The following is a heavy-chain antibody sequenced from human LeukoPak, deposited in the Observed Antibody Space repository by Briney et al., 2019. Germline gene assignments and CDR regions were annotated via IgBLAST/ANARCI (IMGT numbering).Heavy chain of an antibody. CDR3: ASIVVVPAAPPVY. CDR2: ISGSGGST. Sequence: GGSLRLSCAASGFTFSSYGMHWVRQAPGKGLEWVSAISGSGGSTYYADSVKGRFTISRDNSKNTLYLQMNSLRAEDTAVYYCASIVVVPAAPPVYWGQGTLVTVSS. CDR1: GFTFSSYG. J-gene: IGHJ4*02. D-gene: IGHD2-2*01. V-gene: IGHV3-23*01.